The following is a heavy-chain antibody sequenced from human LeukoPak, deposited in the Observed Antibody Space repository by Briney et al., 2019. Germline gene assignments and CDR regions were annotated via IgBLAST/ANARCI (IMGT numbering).Heavy chain of an antibody. CDR1: GYTFTSYA. Sequence: ASVKVSCKASGYTFTSYAMNWVRQAPGQGLEWMGGINTNTGNPTYAQGFTGRFVFSLDTSVSTAYLQISSLRAEDTAVYYCAREGGWYVGSSPIDYWGQGTLVTVSS. V-gene: IGHV7-4-1*02. CDR3: AREGGWYVGSSPIDY. CDR2: INTNTGNP. D-gene: IGHD6-19*01. J-gene: IGHJ4*02.